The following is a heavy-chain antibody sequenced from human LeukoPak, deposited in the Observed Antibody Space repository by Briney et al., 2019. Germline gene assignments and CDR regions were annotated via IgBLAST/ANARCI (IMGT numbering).Heavy chain of an antibody. V-gene: IGHV3-23*01. J-gene: IGHJ4*02. CDR1: GFRFSSFSSFV. D-gene: IGHD6-19*01. CDR2: ISGSGDRT. Sequence: GGSLRLSCAASGFRFSSFSSFVMSWVRQAPGKGLEVVSAISGSGDRTYYADSVKGRFTISRDNSKNLLYVQMSSLRAEDTAVYYCARDRSGWHYFDHWGQGTLVTVSS. CDR3: ARDRSGWHYFDH.